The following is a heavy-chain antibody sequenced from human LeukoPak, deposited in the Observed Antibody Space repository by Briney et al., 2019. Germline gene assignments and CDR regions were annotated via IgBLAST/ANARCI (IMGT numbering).Heavy chain of an antibody. CDR3: ARADLRGYSLHY. D-gene: IGHD5-18*01. Sequence: PGGSLRLSCAASGFTFSSYDMHWVRQVIGKGLEWVSGIGTAGDTYYGGSVKGRFTSSRENAKNFLYLQMNSLRAGDTAVYYCARADLRGYSLHYWGQGTPVTVSS. V-gene: IGHV3-13*01. CDR2: IGTAGDT. J-gene: IGHJ4*02. CDR1: GFTFSSYD.